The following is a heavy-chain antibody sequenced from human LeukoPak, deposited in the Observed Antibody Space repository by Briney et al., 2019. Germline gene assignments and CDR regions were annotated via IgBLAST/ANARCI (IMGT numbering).Heavy chain of an antibody. CDR3: ARGSGSYNWFDP. Sequence: GGSLRLSCAASGFTFSSYAMSWVRQAPGKGLEWVSAISGSGGSTYYADSVKGRFTISRDNSKNTLYLQMNSLRAEDTAVYYCARGSGSYNWFDPWGQGTLVTVSS. J-gene: IGHJ5*02. V-gene: IGHV3-23*01. D-gene: IGHD3-10*01. CDR1: GFTFSSYA. CDR2: ISGSGGST.